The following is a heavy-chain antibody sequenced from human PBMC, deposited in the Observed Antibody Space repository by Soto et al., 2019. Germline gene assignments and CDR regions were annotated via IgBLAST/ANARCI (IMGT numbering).Heavy chain of an antibody. D-gene: IGHD6-19*01. CDR1: GFTFSSYA. Sequence: GGSLRLSCAASGFTFSSYAMTWVRQAPGKGLEWVSGVNTNGGSTYHADSVKGRFTISRDNSKNTLYLQMSSLRAEDTGVYYCAKGLSGWQFDYWGQGTLVTVSS. J-gene: IGHJ4*02. CDR3: AKGLSGWQFDY. V-gene: IGHV3-23*01. CDR2: VNTNGGST.